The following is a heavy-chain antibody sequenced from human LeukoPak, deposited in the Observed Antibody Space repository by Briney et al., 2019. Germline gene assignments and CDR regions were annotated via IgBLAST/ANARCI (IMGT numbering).Heavy chain of an antibody. J-gene: IGHJ4*02. V-gene: IGHV3-30*02. CDR1: GFTFSSYG. D-gene: IGHD3-16*01. Sequence: GGSLRLSCAASGFTFSSYGMHWIRQAPGKGLEWVAFIRNDGSIIYNADSVKGRFTISRDNSKNTLYVQMNSLRADDTAVYYCAKDTPLCYFDYWGQGTQVTVSS. CDR3: AKDTPLCYFDY. CDR2: IRNDGSII.